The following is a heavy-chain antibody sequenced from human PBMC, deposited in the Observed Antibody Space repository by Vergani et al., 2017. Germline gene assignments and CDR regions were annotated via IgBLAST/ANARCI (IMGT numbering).Heavy chain of an antibody. D-gene: IGHD2-2*01. CDR2: ISGRSNYI. V-gene: IGHV3-21*06. CDR3: ATDAIVVVPATNWFDP. J-gene: IGHJ5*02. CDR1: GFSFSTYS. Sequence: EVQLQESGGGLVKPGGSLRVSCAASGFSFSTYSINWVRQAPGKGLEWVSSISGRSNYIYYADSLKGRFTISRDNSKNSVYLQMNSLRAEDTAIYYCATDAIVVVPATNWFDPWGQGTLVTVSS.